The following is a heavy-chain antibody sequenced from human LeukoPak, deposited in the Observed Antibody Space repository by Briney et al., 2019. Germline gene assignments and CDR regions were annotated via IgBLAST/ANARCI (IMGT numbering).Heavy chain of an antibody. V-gene: IGHV3-7*01. CDR3: ARENTGISYKWFDP. J-gene: IGHJ5*02. Sequence: GGSLRLSCAASGFTFSAYWMSWVRQAPGKGLEWVASIKQDGREKYYVDSVKGRFTISRDNAKSSLYLQMNSLGAEDTAVYYCARENTGISYKWFDPWGQGTLVTVSS. CDR2: IKQDGREK. CDR1: GFTFSAYW. D-gene: IGHD3-10*01.